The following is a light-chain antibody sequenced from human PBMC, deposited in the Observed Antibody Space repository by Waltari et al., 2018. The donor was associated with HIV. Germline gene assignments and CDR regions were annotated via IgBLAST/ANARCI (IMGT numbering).Light chain of an antibody. J-gene: IGLJ3*02. CDR3: AAWDDSLSGSWV. CDR1: SSNIGRNY. CDR2: SNK. V-gene: IGLV1-47*02. Sequence: QSVLPHPPSASGTPGPRVTISCSGRSSNIGRNYVYWYQQLPGTAPKLLIYSNKQRSSGVPDRFSGSKSGTSASLAISGFRSEDEADYYCAAWDDSLSGSWVFGGGTKLTVL.